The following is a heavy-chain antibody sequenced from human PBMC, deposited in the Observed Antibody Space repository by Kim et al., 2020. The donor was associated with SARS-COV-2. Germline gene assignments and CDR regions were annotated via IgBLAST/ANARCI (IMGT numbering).Heavy chain of an antibody. Sequence: SETLSLTCTVSGGSISSGDYYWSWIRQPPGKGLEWIGYIYYSGSTYYNPSLKSRVTISVDTSKNQFSLKLSSVTAADTAVYYCARVPHGADYGDYVGPFDYWGQGTLVTVSS. J-gene: IGHJ4*02. V-gene: IGHV4-30-4*01. CDR2: IYYSGST. D-gene: IGHD4-17*01. CDR1: GGSISSGDYY. CDR3: ARVPHGADYGDYVGPFDY.